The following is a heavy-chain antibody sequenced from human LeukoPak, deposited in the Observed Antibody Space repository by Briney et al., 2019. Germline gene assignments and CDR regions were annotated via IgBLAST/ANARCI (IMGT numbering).Heavy chain of an antibody. CDR2: IYSGDST. CDR3: ARAVAPWGYYYGMDV. Sequence: GGSLRLSCAASGFTVRNNYMTWVRQAPGKGLEWVSIIYSGDSTSYADSVKGRFTISRDNAKNSLYLQMNSLRAEDTAVYYCARAVAPWGYYYGMDVWGQGTTVTVSS. J-gene: IGHJ6*02. CDR1: GFTVRNNY. D-gene: IGHD4-23*01. V-gene: IGHV3-53*01.